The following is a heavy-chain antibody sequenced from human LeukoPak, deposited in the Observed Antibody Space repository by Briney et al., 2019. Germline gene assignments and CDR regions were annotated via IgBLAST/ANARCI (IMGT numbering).Heavy chain of an antibody. CDR2: MNPNSGNT. CDR1: GYTFTSYD. V-gene: IGHV1-8*03. Sequence: ASVKVSCKASGYTFTSYDINWVRQATGQGLEWMGWMNPNSGNTGYAQKFQGRVTITRNTSTSTAYMELSSLRSEDTAVYYCARGLGGWSTFDYWGQGTLVTVSS. J-gene: IGHJ4*02. CDR3: ARGLGGWSTFDY. D-gene: IGHD5/OR15-5a*01.